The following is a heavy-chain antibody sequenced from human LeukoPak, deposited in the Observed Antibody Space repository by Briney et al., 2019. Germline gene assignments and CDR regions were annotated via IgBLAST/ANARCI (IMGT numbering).Heavy chain of an antibody. CDR3: ARSAGSTWGTDS. D-gene: IGHD6-13*01. CDR1: GGSFSGYY. J-gene: IGHJ4*02. V-gene: IGHV4-34*01. Sequence: SETLSLTCAVYGGSFSGYYWSWIRQPPGKGLEWIGEINHSGSTNYNPSLKSRVTISVDTSKNQFSLRLNSVTAADTAVYYCARSAGSTWGTDSWGQGTLVTASS. CDR2: INHSGST.